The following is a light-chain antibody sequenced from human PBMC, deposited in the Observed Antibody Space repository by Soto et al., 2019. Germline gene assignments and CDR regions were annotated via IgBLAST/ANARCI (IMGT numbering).Light chain of an antibody. CDR2: GAS. J-gene: IGKJ2*01. Sequence: DIVMTQSPATLSVSPGERATLSCRATYSVRSRLAWYQQKPGQAPRLLIYGASTRATGVPARFSGSGSGTEFPLTISSLQSADFAVYYCQQYNSWPPYTCGQGTKLEIK. V-gene: IGKV3-15*01. CDR3: QQYNSWPPYT. CDR1: YSVRSR.